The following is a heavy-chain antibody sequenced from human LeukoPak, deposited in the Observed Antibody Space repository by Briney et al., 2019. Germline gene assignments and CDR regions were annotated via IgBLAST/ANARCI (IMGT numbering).Heavy chain of an antibody. D-gene: IGHD3-3*02. CDR1: GGSVSSSSYY. Sequence: PSETLSLTCTVPGGSVSSSSYYWGWIRQPPGKGLEWIASMYYSGSTYYNASLKSRVTMSVDSSKNQFSLKLTSVTAADTAVYYCARHGLEISIWSGPVYTHWGQGTLVTVSS. CDR2: MYYSGST. J-gene: IGHJ4*02. CDR3: ARHGLEISIWSGPVYTH. V-gene: IGHV4-39*01.